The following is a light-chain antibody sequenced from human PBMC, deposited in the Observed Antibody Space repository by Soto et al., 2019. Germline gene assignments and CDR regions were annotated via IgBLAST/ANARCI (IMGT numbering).Light chain of an antibody. Sequence: DIQMTQSPSTLSASVGDRVTITCRASQSITNCLAWYQQKPGKAPKLLIFDASSLRSGVPSSFSGSGSGTEFTLTISSLQPEDFATYYCQQHNPYSPYTFGQGTKLEIK. J-gene: IGKJ2*01. CDR1: QSITNC. CDR3: QQHNPYSPYT. CDR2: DAS. V-gene: IGKV1-5*03.